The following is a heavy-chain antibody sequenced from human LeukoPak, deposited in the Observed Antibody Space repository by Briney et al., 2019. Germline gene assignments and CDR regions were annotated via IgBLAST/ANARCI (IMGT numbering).Heavy chain of an antibody. Sequence: GGSLRLSCAASGFIFSTYSMNWVRQAPGKGLEWVSYITGSSSTKHYADSVKGRFTISRDNAKNSLFLEMNSLRDEDTAVYYCTRDPDALDYWGQGTLVTVSS. CDR3: TRDPDALDY. CDR1: GFIFSTYS. J-gene: IGHJ4*02. V-gene: IGHV3-48*02. CDR2: ITGSSSTK.